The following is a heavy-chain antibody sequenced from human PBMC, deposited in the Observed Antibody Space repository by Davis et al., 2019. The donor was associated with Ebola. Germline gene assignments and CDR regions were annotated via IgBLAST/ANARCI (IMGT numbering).Heavy chain of an antibody. D-gene: IGHD1-26*01. CDR2: INDGSRDT. J-gene: IGHJ4*02. Sequence: GESLKISCAASGFTFRSYTMNWVRQAPGKGLEWVSTINDGSRDTHYADSVKGRFTISRDNSKNTLYLQMNSLTAEDTAVYYCVQGTTACRAWGQGTLVTVSA. CDR3: VQGTTACRA. V-gene: IGHV3-23*01. CDR1: GFTFRSYT.